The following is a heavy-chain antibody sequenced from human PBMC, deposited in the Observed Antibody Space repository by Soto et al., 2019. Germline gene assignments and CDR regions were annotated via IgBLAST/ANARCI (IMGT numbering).Heavy chain of an antibody. D-gene: IGHD6-13*01. CDR1: GFTFSSYS. CDR2: ISSSSSTT. CDR3: ARDLWEQQPGDYYYGMDV. Sequence: PGGSLRLSCAASGFTFSSYSMNWVRQAPGKGLEWVSYISSSSSTTYYADSVKGRFTISRDNAKNSLYLQMNSLRAEDTAVYYCARDLWEQQPGDYYYGMDVWGQGTTVTVSS. V-gene: IGHV3-48*01. J-gene: IGHJ6*02.